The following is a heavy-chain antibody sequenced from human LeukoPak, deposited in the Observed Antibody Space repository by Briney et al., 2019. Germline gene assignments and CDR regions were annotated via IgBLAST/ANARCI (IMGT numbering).Heavy chain of an antibody. Sequence: GGSLRLSCAASGLTFSRYAMSWVRQAPGKGLDWVSGISGSGASTYSADSVKGRFTISRDNSKNTLYLQMNSLRAEDTAVYYCAKVMRQLAIYDAFDIWGQGTMVTVSS. D-gene: IGHD6-13*01. CDR3: AKVMRQLAIYDAFDI. V-gene: IGHV3-23*01. J-gene: IGHJ3*02. CDR2: ISGSGAST. CDR1: GLTFSRYA.